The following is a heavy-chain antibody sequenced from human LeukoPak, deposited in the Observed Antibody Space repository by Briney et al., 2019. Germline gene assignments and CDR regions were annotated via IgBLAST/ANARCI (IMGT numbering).Heavy chain of an antibody. V-gene: IGHV4-39*07. Sequence: SETLSLTCSVSGGSISSNSYYWGWIRQPPGKGLEWIGSINYSGTTYYYPSLKSRVTISVDTSKNQFSLKLRSVTAADTAVYYCARDIPTGYYDYWGQGTLVTVSS. J-gene: IGHJ4*02. CDR1: GGSISSNSYY. CDR2: INYSGTT. D-gene: IGHD3-9*01. CDR3: ARDIPTGYYDY.